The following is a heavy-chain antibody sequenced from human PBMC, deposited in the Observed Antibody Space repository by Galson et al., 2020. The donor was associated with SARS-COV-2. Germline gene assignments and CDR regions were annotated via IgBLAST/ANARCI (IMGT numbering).Heavy chain of an antibody. D-gene: IGHD6-13*01. J-gene: IGHJ5*02. CDR1: GYTLTELS. CDR2: FDPEDGET. CDR3: ATAPALAAVGWFDP. Sequence: ASVKVSCKVSGYTLTELSMHWVRQAPGKGREWMGGFDPEDGETIYAQKFQGRVTMTEDTSTDTAYMELSSLRSEDTAVYYCATAPALAAVGWFDPWGQGTLVTVSS. V-gene: IGHV1-24*01.